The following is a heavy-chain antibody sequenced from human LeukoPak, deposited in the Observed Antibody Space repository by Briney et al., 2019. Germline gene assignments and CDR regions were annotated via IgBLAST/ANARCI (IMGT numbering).Heavy chain of an antibody. CDR2: INPSGGST. D-gene: IGHD3-3*01. CDR3: AREGEIGYDLSDY. J-gene: IGHJ4*02. CDR1: GYTFTYYY. Sequence: ASVKVSCKAAGYTFTYYYMNWVRQAPGQGLEWMGIINPSGGSTSYAQKFQGRVTVTRDTSTSTVYMELSSLRPEDTAMYYCAREGEIGYDLSDYWSQGTLVTVSS. V-gene: IGHV1-46*01.